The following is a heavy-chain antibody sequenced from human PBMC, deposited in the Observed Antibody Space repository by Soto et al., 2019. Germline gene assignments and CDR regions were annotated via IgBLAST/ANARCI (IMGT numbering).Heavy chain of an antibody. CDR2: ISSSSSFI. CDR3: AGSSDDGRDN. J-gene: IGHJ4*02. CDR1: GFSLSDYS. V-gene: IGHV3-21*01. Sequence: EVQLVEYGGGLVQPGGSLRLSCAASGFSLSDYSMNWIRQAPGKGLEWVASISSSSSFIHYAESMKGRFTISRDNAKNSLYLQMNSLSAEDTAVYYCAGSSDDGRDNWGQGTLVTVSS. D-gene: IGHD1-26*01.